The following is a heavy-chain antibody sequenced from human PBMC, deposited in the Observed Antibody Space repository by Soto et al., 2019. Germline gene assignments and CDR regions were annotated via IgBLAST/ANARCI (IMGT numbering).Heavy chain of an antibody. CDR2: IYPGDSDT. J-gene: IGHJ4*02. Sequence: GESLKISCKGSGYSFTSYWIGWVRQMPGKGLEWMGIIYPGDSDTRYSPSFQGQVTISADKSIGTAYLQWSSLKASDTAMYYCARHGWPESHYYDSSGYWFGDYWGQGTLVTVSS. CDR1: GYSFTSYW. CDR3: ARHGWPESHYYDSSGYWFGDY. V-gene: IGHV5-51*01. D-gene: IGHD3-22*01.